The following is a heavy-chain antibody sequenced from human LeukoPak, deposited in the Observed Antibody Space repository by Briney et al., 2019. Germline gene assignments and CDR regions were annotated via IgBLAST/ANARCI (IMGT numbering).Heavy chain of an antibody. D-gene: IGHD6-19*01. CDR3: SKEHSSGWPKLDS. CDR1: GFTFDRYT. J-gene: IGHJ4*02. CDR2: IGRRDNNR. V-gene: IGHV3-43*01. Sequence: GGSLRLSCAASGFTFDRYTIHWVRQAPGKGLEWVALIGRRDNNRYYADSVRGRFTLSRDNSRNSLYLQMNSLRTEDTALYYCSKEHSSGWPKLDSWGRGTLVTVSS.